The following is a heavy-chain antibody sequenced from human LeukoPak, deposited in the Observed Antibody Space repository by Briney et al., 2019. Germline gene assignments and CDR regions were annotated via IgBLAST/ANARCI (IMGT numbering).Heavy chain of an antibody. J-gene: IGHJ4*02. CDR1: GFTFSNYN. Sequence: GGSLRLSCAASGFTFSNYNMNWVRQAPGKGLEWVSFISSGSGYIYYADSVKGRFTISRDNAKNSLYLQMNSLRAEDTAVYYCASGSCWGQGTLVTVSS. CDR2: ISSGSGYI. V-gene: IGHV3-21*01. D-gene: IGHD1-1*01. CDR3: ASGSC.